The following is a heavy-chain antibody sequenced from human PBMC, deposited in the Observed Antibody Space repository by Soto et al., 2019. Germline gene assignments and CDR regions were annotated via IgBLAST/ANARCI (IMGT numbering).Heavy chain of an antibody. CDR3: AKDTRYADYVRWFDS. CDR2: ITASGGRT. J-gene: IGHJ5*01. V-gene: IGHV3-23*04. D-gene: IGHD4-17*01. CDR1: GFTFSSYA. Sequence: VQLVESGGGLVQPGGSLRLSCTASGFTFSSYAMTWVRQAPGRGLEGVSGITASGGRTFYADSVKGRFTISRDNSRSTLYLQMNSLRAEDTAVYYCAKDTRYADYVRWFDSWGQGTLVTVSS.